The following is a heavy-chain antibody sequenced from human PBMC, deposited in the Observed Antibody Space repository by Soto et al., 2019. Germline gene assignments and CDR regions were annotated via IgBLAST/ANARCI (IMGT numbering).Heavy chain of an antibody. D-gene: IGHD5-18*01. CDR1: GYTFTSYG. CDR3: ARVPAPILYSYGAHYFDY. V-gene: IGHV1-18*01. J-gene: IGHJ4*02. CDR2: ISAYNGNT. Sequence: QVQLVQSGAEVKKPGASVKVSCKASGYTFTSYGISWVRQAPGQGLEWMGWISAYNGNTNYAQKLQGRVTMTTDTSTSTAYMELRSLRFDDTAVYYCARVPAPILYSYGAHYFDYWGQGTLVTVSS.